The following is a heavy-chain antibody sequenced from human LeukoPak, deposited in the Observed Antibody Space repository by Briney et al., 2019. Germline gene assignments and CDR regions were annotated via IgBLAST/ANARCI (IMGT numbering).Heavy chain of an antibody. Sequence: SETLSLTCAVYGGSFSGYYWSWIRQPPGNGLEWIGEINHSGSTNYNPSLKSRVTISVDTSKNQFSLKLSSVTAADTAVYYCARARSATLVYWGQGTLVTVSS. CDR1: GGSFSGYY. J-gene: IGHJ4*02. CDR3: ARARSATLVY. CDR2: INHSGST. V-gene: IGHV4-34*01. D-gene: IGHD2-15*01.